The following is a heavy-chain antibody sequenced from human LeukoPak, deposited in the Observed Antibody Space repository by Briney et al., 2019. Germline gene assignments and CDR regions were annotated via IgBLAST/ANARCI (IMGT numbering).Heavy chain of an antibody. V-gene: IGHV4-59*01. CDR2: VYYSGST. CDR1: GGSISSYY. CDR3: ASYGMDV. J-gene: IGHJ6*02. Sequence: SETLSLTCTVSGGSISSYYWSWIRQPPGKGLEWIGYVYYSGSTNYNPSLKSRVTISVDTSKNQFSLKLSSVTAADTAVYYCASYGMDVWGQGTTVTVSS.